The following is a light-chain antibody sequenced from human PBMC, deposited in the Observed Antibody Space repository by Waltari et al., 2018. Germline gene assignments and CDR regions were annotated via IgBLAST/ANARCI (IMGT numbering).Light chain of an antibody. CDR1: SSAIGTYNY. V-gene: IGLV2-23*02. Sequence: QSALTQPASVSGSPGQSITISCTGTSSAIGTYNYVSWYQQLPGKAPKMMIYEVNTRPSGVSYRFSGSKSGNTASLTISGLRAEDEADYYCSSHANTYNFAHVVFGGGTKLTVL. CDR3: SSHANTYNFAHVV. CDR2: EVN. J-gene: IGLJ2*01.